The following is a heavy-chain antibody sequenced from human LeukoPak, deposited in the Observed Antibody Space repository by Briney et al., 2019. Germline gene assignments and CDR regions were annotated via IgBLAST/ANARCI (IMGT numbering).Heavy chain of an antibody. V-gene: IGHV3-30-3*01. CDR2: ISYDGSNK. Sequence: GGSLRLSCAASGFTFSSYWMSWVRQAPGKGLEWVAVISYDGSNKYYADSVKGRFTISRDNSKNTLYLQMNSLRAEDTAVYYCARGLGYCSSTSCYEIDYWGQGTLVTVSS. D-gene: IGHD2-2*01. CDR3: ARGLGYCSSTSCYEIDY. CDR1: GFTFSSYW. J-gene: IGHJ4*02.